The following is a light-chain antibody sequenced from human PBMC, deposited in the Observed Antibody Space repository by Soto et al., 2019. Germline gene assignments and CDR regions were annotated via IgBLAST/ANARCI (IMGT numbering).Light chain of an antibody. CDR2: EVT. CDR1: SSDVGYYDY. V-gene: IGLV2-8*01. J-gene: IGLJ6*01. Sequence: QSALTQPPSSSGFPGQSVTISCTGTSSDVGYYDYVSWYQQHPGKAPKLVIYEVTKRPAGVPDRVSASKSGNTASLTVSGLRAEDEADYYCSSYAGSNNFVFCSGTKLTVL. CDR3: SSYAGSNNFV.